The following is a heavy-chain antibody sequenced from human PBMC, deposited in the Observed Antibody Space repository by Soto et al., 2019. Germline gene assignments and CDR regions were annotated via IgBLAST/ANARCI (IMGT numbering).Heavy chain of an antibody. CDR2: VTANGGST. Sequence: GGSLRLSCAATGFTFSVYAMTWVRQAPGKGLEWVSAVTANGGSTYSADSVKGRFTISRDNSKNTLFLQMNSLRAEDTAVYYCASLGVGDWANFYYYGMDVWGQWTSVTVSS. CDR3: ASLGVGDWANFYYYGMDV. D-gene: IGHD2-21*02. CDR1: GFTFSVYA. J-gene: IGHJ6*02. V-gene: IGHV3-23*01.